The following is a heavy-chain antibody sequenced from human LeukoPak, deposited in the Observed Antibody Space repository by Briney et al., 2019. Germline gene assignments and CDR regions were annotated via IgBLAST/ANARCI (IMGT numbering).Heavy chain of an antibody. V-gene: IGHV4-39*07. D-gene: IGHD3-10*01. CDR3: ARLRRRGPLY. CDR2: IYYSGST. Sequence: SETLSLTCTVSGGSISSSSYYWGWIRQPPGKGLEWIGSIYYSGSTYYNPSLKSRVTISVDTSKNQFSLKLSSVTAADTAVYYCARLRRRGPLYWGQGTLVTVSS. CDR1: GGSISSSSYY. J-gene: IGHJ4*02.